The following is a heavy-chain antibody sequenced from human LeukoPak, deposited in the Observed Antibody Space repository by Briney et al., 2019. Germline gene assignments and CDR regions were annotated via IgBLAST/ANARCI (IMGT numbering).Heavy chain of an antibody. Sequence: ASVKVSCKASGYTFTSYDINWVRQATGQGLEWMGWMNPNSGNTGYAQKFQGGVTMTRNTSISAAYMELSSLRSEDTAVYYCARVSGYDSRCDYWGQGTLVTVSS. CDR1: GYTFTSYD. CDR3: ARVSGYDSRCDY. CDR2: MNPNSGNT. J-gene: IGHJ4*02. V-gene: IGHV1-8*01. D-gene: IGHD5-12*01.